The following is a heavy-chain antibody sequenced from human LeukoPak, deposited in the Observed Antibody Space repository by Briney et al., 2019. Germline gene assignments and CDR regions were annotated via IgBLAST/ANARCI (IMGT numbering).Heavy chain of an antibody. J-gene: IGHJ6*02. Sequence: SETLSLTCAVYGGSFSGFYWSWIRQPPGKGLEWIGEINHSGSPNYNPSLESRVTISVDTSKNQFSLRLSSVTAADTAVYYCARGRGRYYGMDVWGQGTTVTVSS. D-gene: IGHD3-10*01. CDR2: INHSGSP. V-gene: IGHV4-34*01. CDR1: GGSFSGFY. CDR3: ARGRGRYYGMDV.